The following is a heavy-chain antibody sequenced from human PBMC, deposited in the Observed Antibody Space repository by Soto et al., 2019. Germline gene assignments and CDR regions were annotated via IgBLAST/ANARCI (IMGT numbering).Heavy chain of an antibody. J-gene: IGHJ4*02. Sequence: QVQLVQSGPEVRKPGASVRLSCATSGYNFNQYYIHWVRQAPGQGLEWMGIINLRGGTTEYAHKFRGGVTVTGETSTGTAYMELSSLRSEDTAVYFCARGPDDSDVPRWDHWGQGTLITVSS. D-gene: IGHD4-17*01. V-gene: IGHV1-46*02. CDR2: INLRGGTT. CDR1: GYNFNQYY. CDR3: ARGPDDSDVPRWDH.